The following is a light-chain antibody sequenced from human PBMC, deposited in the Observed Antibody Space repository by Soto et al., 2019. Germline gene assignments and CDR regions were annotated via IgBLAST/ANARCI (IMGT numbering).Light chain of an antibody. CDR2: DNN. V-gene: IGLV1-51*01. CDR1: SSNIGNNY. CDR3: GTWDSSLSAYV. J-gene: IGLJ1*01. Sequence: SALTQPPSVSAAPGQKVTIYCSGSSSNIGNNYVSWYQQLPGTAPKLLIYDNNKRPSGIPDRFSGSKSGTSATLGITGLQTGDEADYYCGTWDSSLSAYVFGTGTKVTVL.